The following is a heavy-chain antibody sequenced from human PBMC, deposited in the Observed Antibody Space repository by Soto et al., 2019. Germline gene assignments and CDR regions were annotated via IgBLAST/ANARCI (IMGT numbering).Heavy chain of an antibody. Sequence: EVQLVESGGGLVQPGGSLRLSCAASGFTFSSYWMHLVRQAPGKLLVWVSRINSDGSSTSYADSVKGRFTISRDNAKNTLYLQMNSLRAEDTAVYYCSRTLIRYYYYGMDVWGQGTTVTVSS. J-gene: IGHJ6*02. V-gene: IGHV3-74*01. CDR2: INSDGSST. CDR1: GFTFSSYW. D-gene: IGHD3-16*01. CDR3: SRTLIRYYYYGMDV.